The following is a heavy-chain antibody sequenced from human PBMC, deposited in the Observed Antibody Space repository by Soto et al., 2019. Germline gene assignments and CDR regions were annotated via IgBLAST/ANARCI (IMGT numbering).Heavy chain of an antibody. D-gene: IGHD2-15*01. CDR3: ATDPSTGGADY. Sequence: PGGSLRLSCTASGFILSEYAMNWVRHTPGAGLEWVSTLSKDGANEHYVDPVKGRFTISRDDAKNTLYLQMNSLRAEDTAMYYCATDPSTGGADYWGQGTQVTVSS. J-gene: IGHJ4*02. V-gene: IGHV3-23*01. CDR2: LSKDGANE. CDR1: GFILSEYA.